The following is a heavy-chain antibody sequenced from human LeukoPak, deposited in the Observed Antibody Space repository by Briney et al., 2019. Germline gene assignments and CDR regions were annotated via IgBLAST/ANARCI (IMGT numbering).Heavy chain of an antibody. CDR3: ASQVRYSYGPVIGTGTWFDP. CDR2: TYYRSKWYN. D-gene: IGHD5-18*01. V-gene: IGHV6-1*01. Sequence: QTLSLTCAISGDSVSSNSAAWNWIRQSPSRGPEWVGRTYYRSKWYNDYALSVRGRITINPDTSKNQFSLKLSSVTAADTAVYYCASQVRYSYGPVIGTGTWFDPWGQGALVSVSS. CDR1: GDSVSSNSAA. J-gene: IGHJ5*02.